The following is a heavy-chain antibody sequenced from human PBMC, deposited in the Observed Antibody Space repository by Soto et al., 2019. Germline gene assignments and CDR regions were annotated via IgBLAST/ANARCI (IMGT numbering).Heavy chain of an antibody. V-gene: IGHV3-15*07. CDR1: GFNFYNAW. D-gene: IGHD3-16*01. J-gene: IGHJ6*02. Sequence: EVQLVESGGGLAKPGGSLRLSCAASGFNFYNAWMNWVRQAPGKGLEWVGRIKGQPDGGTTSYAAPVKGRLFISRDDSKSTLYLHMNSLTTEDTAVYYCATEPLQDYLLGMDVWGQGATVIVSS. CDR3: ATEPLQDYLLGMDV. CDR2: IKGQPDGGTT.